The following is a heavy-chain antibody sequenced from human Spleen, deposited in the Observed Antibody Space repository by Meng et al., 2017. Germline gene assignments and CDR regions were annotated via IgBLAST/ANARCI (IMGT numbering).Heavy chain of an antibody. J-gene: IGHJ4*02. CDR1: GGSFSGYY. V-gene: IGHV4-34*01. CDR3: ARGLGGSTEN. Sequence: QLQHGGAVPSTPPAPLSLPCAGSGGSFSGYYWSWIRRPPGKGLEWIGEINHSGSSNYNPSLKSRVTISVDTSKNQFSLKLRSVTAADTAVYYCARGLGGSTENWGQGTLVTVSS. D-gene: IGHD2-15*01. CDR2: INHSGSS.